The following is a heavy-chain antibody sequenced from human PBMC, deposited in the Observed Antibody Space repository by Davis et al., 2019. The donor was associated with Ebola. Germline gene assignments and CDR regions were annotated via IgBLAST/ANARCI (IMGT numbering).Heavy chain of an antibody. V-gene: IGHV3-7*01. J-gene: IGHJ4*02. CDR3: ARDSPLYYDFWSGYSDY. CDR1: GFTFSSYW. Sequence: PGGSLRLSCAASGFTFSSYWMSWVRQAPGTGLEWVANIKQDGSEKYYVDSVKGRFTISRDNAKNSLYLQVNSLRAEDTAVYYCARDSPLYYDFWSGYSDYWGQGTLVTVSS. CDR2: IKQDGSEK. D-gene: IGHD3-3*01.